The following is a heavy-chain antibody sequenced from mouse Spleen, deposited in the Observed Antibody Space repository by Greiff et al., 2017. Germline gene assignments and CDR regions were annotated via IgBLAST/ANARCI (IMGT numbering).Heavy chain of an antibody. CDR3: ARYWDGDYYAMDY. Sequence: QVQLQQPGAELVKPGASVKLSCKASGYTFTSYWMHWVKQRPGQGLEWIGEINPSNGRTNYNEKFKSKATLTVDKSSSTAYMQLSSLTSEDSAVYYCARYWDGDYYAMDYWGQGTSVTVSS. CDR1: GYTFTSYW. J-gene: IGHJ4*01. D-gene: IGHD4-1*01. CDR2: INPSNGRT. V-gene: IGHV1S81*02.